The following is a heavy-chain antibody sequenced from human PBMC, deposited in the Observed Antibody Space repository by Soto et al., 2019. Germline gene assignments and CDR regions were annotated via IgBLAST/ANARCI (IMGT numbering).Heavy chain of an antibody. CDR3: ARDGRLWSGYYSSLGGFFAFDI. J-gene: IGHJ3*02. CDR1: GFTFSSYG. Sequence: GGSLRLSCAASGFTFSSYGMHWVRQAPGKGLEWVAVIWYDGSNKYYADSVKGRFTISRDNSKNTLYLQMNSLRAEDTAVYYCARDGRLWSGYYSSLGGFFAFDIRGQGTMVTVSS. D-gene: IGHD3-3*01. CDR2: IWYDGSNK. V-gene: IGHV3-33*01.